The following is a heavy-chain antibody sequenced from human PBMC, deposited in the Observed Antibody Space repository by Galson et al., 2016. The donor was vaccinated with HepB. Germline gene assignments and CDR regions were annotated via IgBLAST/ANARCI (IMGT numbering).Heavy chain of an antibody. V-gene: IGHV5-10-1*01. CDR3: ARHDLGATGFFYLDV. D-gene: IGHD5-12*01. CDR2: LGPRGDYR. CDR1: GYIFIDYW. J-gene: IGHJ6*03. Sequence: QSGAEVKKPGESLRISCEASGYIFIDYWISWVRQVPGKGLEWVGTLGPRGDYRRNSAAFQGHVSISIDNSVTTAYLQWNSLKAADTAVYYCARHDLGATGFFYLDVWGNGTTVTVSS.